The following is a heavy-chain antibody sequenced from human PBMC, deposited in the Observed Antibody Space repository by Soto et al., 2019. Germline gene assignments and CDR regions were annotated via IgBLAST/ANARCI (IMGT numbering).Heavy chain of an antibody. Sequence: QVQLQESGPGLVKPSQTLSLTCSVSGASTVSHYHWTWIRQPPGKGLEWMGYIFNSGTTFYNPSLTSRLSISMDTSGNRFSLELRSVTAADTAVYYCALALGPTTGLDYWGKGTLVTVSS. CDR1: GASTVSHYH. D-gene: IGHD1-26*01. V-gene: IGHV4-31*02. CDR2: IFNSGTT. J-gene: IGHJ4*02. CDR3: ALALGPTTGLDY.